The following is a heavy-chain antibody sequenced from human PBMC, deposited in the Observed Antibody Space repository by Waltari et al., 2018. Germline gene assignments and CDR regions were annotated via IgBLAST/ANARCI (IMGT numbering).Heavy chain of an antibody. Sequence: QVQLVQSGAEVKKPGSSVKVSCKASGGTVSSYATSWVRQAPGQGLAWMGGIIPIFGTANYAQKFQSRVTITADESTSTAYMELSSLRSEDTAVYYCARGGGVRSYDAFDIWGQGTMVTVSS. V-gene: IGHV1-69*13. CDR3: ARGGGVRSYDAFDI. J-gene: IGHJ3*02. CDR2: IIPIFGTA. D-gene: IGHD3-3*01. CDR1: GGTVSSYA.